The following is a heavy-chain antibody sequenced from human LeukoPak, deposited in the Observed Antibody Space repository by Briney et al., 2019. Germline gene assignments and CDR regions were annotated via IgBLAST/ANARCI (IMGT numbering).Heavy chain of an antibody. CDR2: ISSGSSTI. CDR3: ARKTTDLAFDI. V-gene: IGHV3-48*01. CDR1: GFTFSTFT. J-gene: IGHJ3*02. Sequence: PGGSLRLSCAASGFTFSTFTINWVRQAPGKGLEWISYISSGSSTIYYADSVKGRFTISRDNAKNSLYLQMNSLRAEDTAVYYCARKTTDLAFDIWGQGTLVTVSS. D-gene: IGHD4-17*01.